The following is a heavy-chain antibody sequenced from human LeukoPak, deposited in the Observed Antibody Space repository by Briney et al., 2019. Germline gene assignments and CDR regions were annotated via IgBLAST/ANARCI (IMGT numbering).Heavy chain of an antibody. Sequence: GGSLRLSCAASAFTFDDYGMSWLRHAPGKGLEWVSGINWNGGSTGYADSVKGRFTISTDNAKNSLYLQMNSLRAEDTALYYCARERWFGELTTWGQGTLVTVSS. D-gene: IGHD3-10*01. CDR1: AFTFDDYG. J-gene: IGHJ4*02. CDR3: ARERWFGELTT. V-gene: IGHV3-20*04. CDR2: INWNGGST.